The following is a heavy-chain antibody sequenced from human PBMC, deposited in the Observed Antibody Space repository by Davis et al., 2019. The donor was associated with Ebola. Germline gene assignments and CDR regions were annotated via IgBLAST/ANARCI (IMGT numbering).Heavy chain of an antibody. CDR2: MNPNSGNT. CDR3: ARDYYSYAKHQPTS. V-gene: IGHV1-8*01. D-gene: IGHD5-18*01. CDR1: GYTFTSYD. J-gene: IGHJ4*02. Sequence: ASVKVSCKTSGYTFTSYDINWVRQATGQGLEWMGWMNPNSGNTGYAQKFQGRVTMTRNTSITTAYMEVSSLTSEDTAMYYCARDYYSYAKHQPTSWGQGTLVTVSS.